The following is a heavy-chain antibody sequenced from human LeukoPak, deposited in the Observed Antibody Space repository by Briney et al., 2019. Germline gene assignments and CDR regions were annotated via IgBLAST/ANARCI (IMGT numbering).Heavy chain of an antibody. J-gene: IGHJ4*02. CDR1: GFTFSGYA. Sequence: QAGGSLRLSCAASGFTFSGYAMHWVRQAPGKGLEYVSAISSNGGSTYYANSVKGRFTISRDNSKNTLYLQMGSLRAEDMAVYYCARGGEDCSGGSCYSIDYWGQGTLVTVSS. CDR2: ISSNGGST. D-gene: IGHD2-15*01. V-gene: IGHV3-64*01. CDR3: ARGGEDCSGGSCYSIDY.